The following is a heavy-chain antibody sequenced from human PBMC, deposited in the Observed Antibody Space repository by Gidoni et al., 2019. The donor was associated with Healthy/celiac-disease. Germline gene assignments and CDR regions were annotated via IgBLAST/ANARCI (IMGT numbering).Heavy chain of an antibody. D-gene: IGHD3-10*01. Sequence: EVQLVEPGGCLATPGGSLRLPRAAPAFTFNNAWMNWVLQAPRKGLEWVGRIKSKTDGGTTDYAAPVKGRFTISRDESKNTLYLQMNSLKTEDTAVYYCLRLPYGEGYWGQGTLVTVSS. J-gene: IGHJ4*02. V-gene: IGHV3-15*07. CDR3: LRLPYGEGY. CDR1: AFTFNNAW. CDR2: IKSKTDGGTT.